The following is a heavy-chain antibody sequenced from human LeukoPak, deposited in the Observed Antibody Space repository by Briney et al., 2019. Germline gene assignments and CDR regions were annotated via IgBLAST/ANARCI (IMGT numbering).Heavy chain of an antibody. V-gene: IGHV3-23*01. D-gene: IGHD3-22*01. CDR2: ISGSGGST. CDR3: AKDRTRTYYYDSSGLNWFDP. J-gene: IGHJ5*02. CDR1: GFTFSSYA. Sequence: GGSLRLSCAASGFTFSSYAMSWVRQAPGKGLEWVSAISGSGGSTYYADSVKGRFTISRDNSKNTLYLKMNSLRAEDTAVYYCAKDRTRTYYYDSSGLNWFDPWGQGTLVTVSS.